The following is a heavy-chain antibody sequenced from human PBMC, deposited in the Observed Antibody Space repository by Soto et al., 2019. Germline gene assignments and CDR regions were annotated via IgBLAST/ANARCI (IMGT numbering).Heavy chain of an antibody. J-gene: IGHJ5*02. CDR3: ARARGYSSSWYGGSWFDP. D-gene: IGHD6-13*01. Sequence: ASVKVSCKASGYTFTGYHMHWVRQAPGQGLEWMGWINPNSGGTNYAQKFQGRVTMTRDTSISTAYMELSRLRSDDTAVYYCARARGYSSSWYGGSWFDPWGQGTLVTVSS. V-gene: IGHV1-2*02. CDR2: INPNSGGT. CDR1: GYTFTGYH.